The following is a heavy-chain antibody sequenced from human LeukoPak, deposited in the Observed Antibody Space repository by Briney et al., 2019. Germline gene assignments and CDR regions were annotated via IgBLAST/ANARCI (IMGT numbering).Heavy chain of an antibody. Sequence: GGSLRLSCAASGFTVSSSYMSWVRQAPGKGLEWVSIISSAGTTYYADSVKGRFTISRDNSKNTVYLQVNSLRDEDTAVYDCARDLEAANTYYFDYWGQGTMVTVSS. CDR2: ISSAGTT. CDR3: ARDLEAANTYYFDY. D-gene: IGHD6-13*01. CDR1: GFTVSSSY. V-gene: IGHV3-66*01. J-gene: IGHJ4*02.